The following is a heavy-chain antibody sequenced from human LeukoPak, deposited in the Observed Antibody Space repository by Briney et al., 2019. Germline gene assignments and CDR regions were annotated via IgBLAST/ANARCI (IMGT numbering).Heavy chain of an antibody. CDR3: AKGRYYYDSSASAAFDY. CDR1: GFTFDDYG. D-gene: IGHD3-22*01. Sequence: GESLRLSCAASGFTFDDYGMSWVRQAPGKGLEWVSAISGSGGSTYYADSVKGRFTISRDNSKNTLYLQMNSLRAEDTAVYYCAKGRYYYDSSASAAFDYWGQGTLVTVSS. J-gene: IGHJ4*02. CDR2: ISGSGGST. V-gene: IGHV3-23*01.